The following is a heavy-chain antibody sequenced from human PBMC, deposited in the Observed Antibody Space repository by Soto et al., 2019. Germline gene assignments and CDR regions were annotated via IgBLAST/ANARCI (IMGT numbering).Heavy chain of an antibody. D-gene: IGHD2-21*01. CDR2: IYWDDDK. Sequence: QITLKESGPPLVKPTQTLTLTCTFSGFSLSTSGVGVGWIRQPPGKALEWLALIYWDDDKRHSPSLKSRLTITKDNSKNQVVLTMTNMDPVDTATYYCAHTIPYYACDIWGQGTMVIVSS. CDR3: AHTIPYYACDI. V-gene: IGHV2-5*02. CDR1: GFSLSTSGVG. J-gene: IGHJ3*02.